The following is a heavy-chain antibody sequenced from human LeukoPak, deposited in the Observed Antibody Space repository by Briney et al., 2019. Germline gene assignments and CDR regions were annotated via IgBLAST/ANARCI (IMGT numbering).Heavy chain of an antibody. CDR3: AKDRARRHYYYGMDV. D-gene: IGHD1-26*01. CDR2: ISWNSGSI. V-gene: IGHV3-9*01. Sequence: GGSLRLSCAASGFTFDDYAMHWVRQGPGKGLEWVSGISWNSGSIGYADSVKGRFTISRDNAKNSLYLQMNSLRAEDTALYYCAKDRARRHYYYGMDVWGQGTTVTVSS. CDR1: GFTFDDYA. J-gene: IGHJ6*02.